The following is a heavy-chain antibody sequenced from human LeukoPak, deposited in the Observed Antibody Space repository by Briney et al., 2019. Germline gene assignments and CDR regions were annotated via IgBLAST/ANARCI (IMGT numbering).Heavy chain of an antibody. V-gene: IGHV3-7*01. Sequence: GGSLRLSCAASGFILSTSWMTWVRQAPGKGLEWVANIKQDGSEKYYVDSVRGRFTISRDNAKNSLYLQMNSLRAEDTAVYYCTREGYYDSSGLDYWGQGTLVTVSS. CDR2: IKQDGSEK. CDR3: TREGYYDSSGLDY. CDR1: GFILSTSW. J-gene: IGHJ4*02. D-gene: IGHD3-22*01.